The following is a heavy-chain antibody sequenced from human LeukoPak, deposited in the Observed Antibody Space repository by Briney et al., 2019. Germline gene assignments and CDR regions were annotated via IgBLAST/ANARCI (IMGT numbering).Heavy chain of an antibody. D-gene: IGHD1-26*01. CDR2: IKNSGRDT. V-gene: IGHV3-21*05. CDR3: TRGGAASYIAD. J-gene: IGHJ4*02. Sequence: PGGSLRLSCAASGFTFSSYSMNWVRQAPRKGLEWVSYIKNSGRDTYYADSVKGRFTISRDNAKNSLYLQMNSLRAEDTALYYCTRGGAASYIADWGQGTLVTVSS. CDR1: GFTFSSYS.